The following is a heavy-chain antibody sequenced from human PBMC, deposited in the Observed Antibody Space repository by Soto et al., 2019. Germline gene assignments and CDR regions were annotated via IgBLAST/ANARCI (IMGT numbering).Heavy chain of an antibody. CDR1: GFTFSSYA. CDR3: AKRGNYYDSSGYCFDY. J-gene: IGHJ4*01. V-gene: IGHV3-23*01. D-gene: IGHD3-22*01. CDR2: ISGSGGST. Sequence: LRLSCAASGFTFSSYAMSWVRQAPGKGLEWVSAISGSGGSTYYADSVKGRFTISRDNSKNTLYLQMNSLRAEDTAVYYCAKRGNYYDSSGYCFDYWGHRTLVTAS.